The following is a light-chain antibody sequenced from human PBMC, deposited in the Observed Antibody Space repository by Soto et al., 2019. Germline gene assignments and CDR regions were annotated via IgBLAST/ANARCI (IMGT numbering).Light chain of an antibody. J-gene: IGLJ2*01. Sequence: NFMLTQPHSVSESPGKTVALSCTRSSGSIAGDYVQWYQQRPGSAPTTVIYEQNQRPSGVPDRFSGSIHSSSNSASLTISGLKTEDEADYYCQSYDSSRLVVFGGGTKLTVL. V-gene: IGLV6-57*04. CDR1: SGSIAGDY. CDR2: EQN. CDR3: QSYDSSRLVV.